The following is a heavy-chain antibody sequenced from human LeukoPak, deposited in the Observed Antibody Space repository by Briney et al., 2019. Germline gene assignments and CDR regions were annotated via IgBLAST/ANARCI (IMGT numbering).Heavy chain of an antibody. CDR3: AKELLSHYFGSGSYRATFDY. CDR2: ITWNSGNI. Sequence: PGGSLRLSCAASGFTFDDYAMHWVRQVPGKGLEWVSYITWNSGNIGYADSVKGRFTISRDNAKNSLYLEMTSLRTEGTALYYCAKELLSHYFGSGSYRATFDYWGQGTLVTVSS. J-gene: IGHJ4*02. D-gene: IGHD3-10*01. V-gene: IGHV3-9*01. CDR1: GFTFDDYA.